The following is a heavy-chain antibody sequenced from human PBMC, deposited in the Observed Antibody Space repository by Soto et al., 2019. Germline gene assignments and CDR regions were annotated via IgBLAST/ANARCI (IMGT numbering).Heavy chain of an antibody. CDR1: WGTFSSYA. V-gene: IGHV1-69*13. Sequence: PVKGSFKASWGTFSSYAISWVRQAPGQGPEVMGGIIPIFGTAIYAQKFQGRVTITADESTSTAYMELSSLRSEDTAVYYCARVNYDSSGYYFYFDYRGQGTLVTVSS. D-gene: IGHD3-22*01. CDR3: ARVNYDSSGYYFYFDY. J-gene: IGHJ4*02. CDR2: IIPIFGTA.